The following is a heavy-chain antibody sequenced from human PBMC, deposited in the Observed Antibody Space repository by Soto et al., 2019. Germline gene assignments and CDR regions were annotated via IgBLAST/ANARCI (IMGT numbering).Heavy chain of an antibody. J-gene: IGHJ4*02. D-gene: IGHD3-10*01. CDR3: ARGRGVTMVRGRSNFDY. CDR2: INHSGST. CDR1: GGSFSGYY. Sequence: SETLSLTCAVYGGSFSGYYWSWIRQPPGKGLEWIGEINHSGSTNYNPSLKSRVTISVDTSKNQFSLKLSSVTAADTAVYYCARGRGVTMVRGRSNFDYWGQGTLVTVSS. V-gene: IGHV4-34*01.